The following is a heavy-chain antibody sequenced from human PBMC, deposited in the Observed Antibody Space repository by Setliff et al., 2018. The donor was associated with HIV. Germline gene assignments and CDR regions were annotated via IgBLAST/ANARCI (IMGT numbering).Heavy chain of an antibody. V-gene: IGHV4-4*07. CDR1: GASITTHW. CDR3: ARSRHCGSGHYSY. CDR2: FSSSGST. D-gene: IGHD3-22*01. J-gene: IGHJ4*02. Sequence: SETLSLTCTVSGASITTHWWSWIRQPAGKGLEWIGRFSSSGSTNYNSSLESRVTMSVDTSKNQFYLNLRSVTATDTAIYSCARSRHCGSGHYSYWGQGTLVTVSS.